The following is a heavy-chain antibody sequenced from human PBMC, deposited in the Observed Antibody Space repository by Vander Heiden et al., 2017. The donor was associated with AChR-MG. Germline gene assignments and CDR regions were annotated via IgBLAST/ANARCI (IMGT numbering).Heavy chain of an antibody. J-gene: IGHJ4*02. Sequence: QITLKESGPTLVQPTQTLTLPCPFSGFSLSTSGVGVGWIRPPPGTPLEWLSLLYWNDDKRYSPSLKSRLTITKDTSKNQVVLKMTNMDHVDTATYYCAHPDGDRGPLVYWGQGTLVTVSS. CDR1: GFSLSTSGVG. CDR3: AHPDGDRGPLVY. CDR2: LYWNDDK. D-gene: IGHD4-17*01. V-gene: IGHV2-5*01.